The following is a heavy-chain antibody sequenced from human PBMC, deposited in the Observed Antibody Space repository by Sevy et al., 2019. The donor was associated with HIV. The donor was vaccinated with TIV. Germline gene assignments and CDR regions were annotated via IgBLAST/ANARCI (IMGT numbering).Heavy chain of an antibody. CDR3: ARDPRWLQLDAFDI. CDR1: GFTFSSYA. Sequence: GGSLRLSCAASGFTFSSYAMHWVRQAPGKGLEWVAVISYDGSNKYYADSVKGRFTISSDNSKNTLYLQMNSLRAEDTAVYYCARDPRWLQLDAFDIWGQGTMVTVSS. V-gene: IGHV3-30-3*01. CDR2: ISYDGSNK. D-gene: IGHD1-1*01. J-gene: IGHJ3*02.